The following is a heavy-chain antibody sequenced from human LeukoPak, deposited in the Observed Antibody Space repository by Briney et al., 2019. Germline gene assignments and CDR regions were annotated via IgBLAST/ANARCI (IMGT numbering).Heavy chain of an antibody. J-gene: IGHJ4*02. CDR1: GFTFSSYG. CDR3: AKDEGIYRSSTSCYSFDY. CDR2: IRYDGSNK. D-gene: IGHD2-2*01. Sequence: PGGSLRLSCAASGFTFSSYGMHWVRQAPGKGLEWVAFIRYDGSNKYYADSVKGRFTISRDNSKNTLYLQMNSLRAEDTAVYYCAKDEGIYRSSTSCYSFDYWGQGTLVPVSS. V-gene: IGHV3-30*02.